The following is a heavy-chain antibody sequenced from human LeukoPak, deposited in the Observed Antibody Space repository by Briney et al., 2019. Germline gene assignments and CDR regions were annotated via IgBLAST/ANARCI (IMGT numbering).Heavy chain of an antibody. J-gene: IGHJ4*02. D-gene: IGHD4-11*01. V-gene: IGHV1-69*04. CDR1: GGTFSSYA. CDR3: ATTITPGHSDY. CDR2: IIPILAIA. Sequence: SVKVSCKASGGTFSSYAISWVRQAPGQGLEWMGRIIPILAIANYAQNFQGRVTMTADKSTTTAYMELSSLRSEDTAVYYCATTITPGHSDYWGQGTLVTVSS.